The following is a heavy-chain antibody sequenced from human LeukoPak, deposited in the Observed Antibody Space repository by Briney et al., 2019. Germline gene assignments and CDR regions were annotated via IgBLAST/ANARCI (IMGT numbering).Heavy chain of an antibody. CDR3: ARVGEVRGVIITYFDY. V-gene: IGHV1-69*13. D-gene: IGHD3-10*01. J-gene: IGHJ4*02. CDR2: IIPIFGTA. CDR1: GGTFSSYA. Sequence: PAASVKVSCKASGGTFSSYAISWVRQALGQGLEWMGGIIPIFGTANYAQKFQGRVTITADESTSTAYMELSSLRSEDTAVYYCARVGEVRGVIITYFDYWGQGTLVTVSS.